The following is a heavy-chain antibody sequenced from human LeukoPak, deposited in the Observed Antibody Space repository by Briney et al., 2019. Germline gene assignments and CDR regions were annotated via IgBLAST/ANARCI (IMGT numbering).Heavy chain of an antibody. D-gene: IGHD1-26*01. V-gene: IGHV3-9*01. J-gene: IGHJ5*02. CDR1: GFTFDDYA. Sequence: GRSLRLSCAASGFTFDDYAMHWGRQAPGKGLEWVSGISWNSGSIGYADSVKGRFTISRGNAKNSLYLQMNSLRAEDTALYYCAKGSWELPDNWFDPWGQGTLVTVSS. CDR3: AKGSWELPDNWFDP. CDR2: ISWNSGSI.